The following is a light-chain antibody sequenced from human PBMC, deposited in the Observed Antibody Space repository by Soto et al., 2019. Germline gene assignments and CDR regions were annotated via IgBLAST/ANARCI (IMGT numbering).Light chain of an antibody. J-gene: IGLJ1*01. V-gene: IGLV2-23*03. CDR2: EGS. CDR3: CSYAGSSTFHYV. CDR1: SSDVGSYNL. Sequence: SALTQPASVSGSPGQSITISCTGTSSDVGSYNLVSWYQQHPGKAPKLMIYEGSKRPSGVSNRFSGSKSGNTASLTISGLQAEDEADYYCCSYAGSSTFHYVFGTGTKLTVL.